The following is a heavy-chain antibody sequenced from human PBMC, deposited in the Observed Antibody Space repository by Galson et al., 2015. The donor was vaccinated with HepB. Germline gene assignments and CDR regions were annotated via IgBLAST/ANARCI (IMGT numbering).Heavy chain of an antibody. CDR1: GFTFDDYT. V-gene: IGHV3-43*01. D-gene: IGHD6-6*01. CDR3: AKDPLAARPL. Sequence: SLRLSCAASGFTFDDYTMHWVRHAPGKGLEWVSLISWDGGSTYYADSVKGRFTISRDNSKNSLYLQMNSLRTEDTALYYCAKDPLAARPLWGRGTLVTVSS. CDR2: ISWDGGST. J-gene: IGHJ4*02.